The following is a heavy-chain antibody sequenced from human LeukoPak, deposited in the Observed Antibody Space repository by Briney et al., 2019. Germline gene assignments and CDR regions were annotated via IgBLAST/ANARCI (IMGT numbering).Heavy chain of an antibody. CDR1: GGSISSGSYS. CDR3: ARARYSSGGFDP. D-gene: IGHD6-19*01. V-gene: IGHV4-61*02. CDR2: IYTSGST. Sequence: PSQTLSLTCTVFGGSISSGSYSWNWIRQPAGKGLEWIGRIYTSGSTNYNPSLRSRVTISVDTSKNQFSLRLSSVTAADTAVYYCARARYSSGGFDPWGQGTLVTVSS. J-gene: IGHJ5*02.